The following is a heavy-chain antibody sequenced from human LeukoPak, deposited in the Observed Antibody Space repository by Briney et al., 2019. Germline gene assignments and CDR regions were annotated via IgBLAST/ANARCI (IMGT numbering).Heavy chain of an antibody. D-gene: IGHD1-1*01. V-gene: IGHV4-4*09. CDR1: GGSIKSNY. CDR3: ARGVGLTQGGTFDY. CDR2: IYHSGST. Sequence: SETLSLTCTVSGGSIKSNYWSWIRQPPGKGLEWIGSIYHSGSTHYSSSLKSRVTISVDTSKNQLSLKLSSVTAADTAVYYCARGVGLTQGGTFDYWGPGTLVSVSS. J-gene: IGHJ4*02.